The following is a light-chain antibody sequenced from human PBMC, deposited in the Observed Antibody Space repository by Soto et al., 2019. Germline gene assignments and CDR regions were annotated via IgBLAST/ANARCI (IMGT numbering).Light chain of an antibody. J-gene: IGKJ3*01. CDR3: HQRSTWPFT. Sequence: EIVLTQSPATLSLSPGERATLSCRASRSIGTYLAWYQQKPGQAPRLLMYGASNRATGIPARFSGRGSATHLTPTISSLEPADFAVYYCHQRSTWPFTFGPGNKVDIK. CDR2: GAS. CDR1: RSIGTY. V-gene: IGKV3-11*01.